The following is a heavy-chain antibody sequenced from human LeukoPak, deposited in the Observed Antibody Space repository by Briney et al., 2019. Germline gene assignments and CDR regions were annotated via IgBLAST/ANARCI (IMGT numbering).Heavy chain of an antibody. CDR1: GGTFSSYA. D-gene: IGHD1-26*01. Sequence: ASVKVSCKASGGTFSSYAISWVRQAPGQGLEWMGGIIPIFGTANYAQKFQGRVTITADEFTSTAYMELSSLRSEDTAVYYCARAEVGATNSFRYWGQGTLVTVSS. CDR3: ARAEVGATNSFRY. CDR2: IIPIFGTA. J-gene: IGHJ4*02. V-gene: IGHV1-69*13.